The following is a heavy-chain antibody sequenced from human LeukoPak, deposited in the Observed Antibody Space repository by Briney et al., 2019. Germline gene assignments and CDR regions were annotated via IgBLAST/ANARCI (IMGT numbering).Heavy chain of an antibody. D-gene: IGHD3-22*01. V-gene: IGHV4-39*01. Sequence: SETLSLTCSVSGGSITGSSYYWAWIRQPPGKGLEWIGSMYYSGSTYYNSSLKSRVTISEDTTKNQFSLKLTSVTAADTAVYYCARQYYDSTGYYYFDYWGQGTLVTVSS. CDR1: GGSITGSSYY. J-gene: IGHJ4*02. CDR3: ARQYYDSTGYYYFDY. CDR2: MYYSGST.